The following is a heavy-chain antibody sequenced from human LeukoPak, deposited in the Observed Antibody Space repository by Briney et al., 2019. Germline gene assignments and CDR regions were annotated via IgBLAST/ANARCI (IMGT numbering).Heavy chain of an antibody. CDR2: INGDGSGT. J-gene: IGHJ3*02. D-gene: IGHD2-21*01. V-gene: IGHV3-74*01. CDR1: GFSFTSHW. Sequence: PGGSLRLSCTASGFSFTSHWMHWVRQVPGKGLVWVSRINGDGSGTNHADSVKGRFTISRDNAKNTLYLQMNSLRAEDTAVYYCARDVADAFDMWGQGTVVTVSS. CDR3: ARDVADAFDM.